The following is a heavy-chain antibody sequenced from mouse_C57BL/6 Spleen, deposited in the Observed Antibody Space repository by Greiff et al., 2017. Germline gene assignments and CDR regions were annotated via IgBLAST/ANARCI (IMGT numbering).Heavy chain of an antibody. CDR2: INPSNGGT. CDR3: ARGDYYGITMDY. V-gene: IGHV1-53*01. CDR1: GYTFTSYW. Sequence: QVQLQQPGTELVKPGASVKLSCKASGYTFTSYWMHWVKQRPGQGLEWIGNINPSNGGTNCNEKFKSKATLTVDKSSSTAYMQLSSLTSEDSAVYYCARGDYYGITMDYWGQGTSVTVSS. D-gene: IGHD1-1*01. J-gene: IGHJ4*01.